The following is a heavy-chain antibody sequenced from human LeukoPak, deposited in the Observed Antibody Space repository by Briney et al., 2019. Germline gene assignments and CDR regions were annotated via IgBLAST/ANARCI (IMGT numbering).Heavy chain of an antibody. CDR1: GFTFSSYR. J-gene: IGHJ4*02. Sequence: GGSLRLSCAASGFTFSSYRMNWVRQAPGKGLERVSSISSRSSYIYYADSVKGRFTISRDNAQNSLYLQMNSLRAEDTAVYYCARDFLSDENQLRLAAPFDYWGQGTLVTVSS. CDR2: ISSRSSYI. V-gene: IGHV3-21*01. CDR3: ARDFLSDENQLRLAAPFDY. D-gene: IGHD2-2*01.